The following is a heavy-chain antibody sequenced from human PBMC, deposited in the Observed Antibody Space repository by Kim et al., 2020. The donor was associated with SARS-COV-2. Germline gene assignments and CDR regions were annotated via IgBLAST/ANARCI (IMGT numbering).Heavy chain of an antibody. CDR2: TYYRSKWYN. CDR1: GDSVSSNSAA. Sequence: SQTLSLTCAISGDSVSSNSAAWHWIRQSPSRGLEWLGRTYYRSKWYNDYAVSVKSRITINPDTSKNQFSLQLNSVTPEDTAVYYCARARTTQWLVYYYYYGMDVWGQGTTVTVSS. V-gene: IGHV6-1*01. D-gene: IGHD6-19*01. J-gene: IGHJ6*02. CDR3: ARARTTQWLVYYYYYGMDV.